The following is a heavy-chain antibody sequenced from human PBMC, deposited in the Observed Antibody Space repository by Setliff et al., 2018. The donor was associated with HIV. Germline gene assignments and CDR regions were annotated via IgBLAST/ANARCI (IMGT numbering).Heavy chain of an antibody. CDR2: IWPDDSDT. D-gene: IGHD3-3*01. V-gene: IGHV5-51*01. J-gene: IGHJ4*02. CDR3: ARLSKYCDFWTPDS. Sequence: PGESLKISCKASGNSFTNSWVGWVRQMPDNGLEWMGLIWPDDSDTIYSPSFQGQVTLSADKSISTAYLQWSSLKAPDTAMYYCARLSKYCDFWTPDSWGQGTLVTVSS. CDR1: GNSFTNSW.